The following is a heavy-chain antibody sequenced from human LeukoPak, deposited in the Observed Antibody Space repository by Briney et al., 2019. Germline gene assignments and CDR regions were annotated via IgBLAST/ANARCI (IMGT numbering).Heavy chain of an antibody. V-gene: IGHV1-69*13. CDR1: GGTVSSYA. CDR3: ARAARIAAAGTDAFDI. D-gene: IGHD6-13*01. Sequence: SVKVSCKASGGTVSSYAISWVRQAPGQGLEWMGGIIPIFGTANYAQKFQGRVTITADESTSTAYMELSSLRSEDTAVYYCARAARIAAAGTDAFDIWGQGTMVTVSS. CDR2: IIPIFGTA. J-gene: IGHJ3*02.